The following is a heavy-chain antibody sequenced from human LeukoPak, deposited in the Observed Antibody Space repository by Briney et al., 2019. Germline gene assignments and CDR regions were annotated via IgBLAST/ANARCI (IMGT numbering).Heavy chain of an antibody. CDR3: ARGSWYRGPHDAFDI. J-gene: IGHJ3*02. CDR1: GFTFSSYD. Sequence: PGGSLRLSCAASGFTFSSYDMDWVRQAPGKGLEWVSYISGSSSTKYYADSVKGRFFISRDNAKNSLYLQMNSLRAEDTAVYYCARGSWYRGPHDAFDIWGQGTMVTVSS. CDR2: ISGSSSTK. V-gene: IGHV3-48*01. D-gene: IGHD6-13*01.